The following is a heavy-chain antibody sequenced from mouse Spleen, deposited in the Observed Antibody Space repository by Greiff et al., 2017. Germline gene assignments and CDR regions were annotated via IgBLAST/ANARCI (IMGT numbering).Heavy chain of an antibody. CDR2: INPSNGVT. CDR3: ARNYGSSYIYWYFDV. D-gene: IGHD1-1*01. J-gene: IGHJ1*01. Sequence: VQLQQPGTELVKPWASVKLSCKASGYTFTIYWMHWVKPRPGQGLEWIGNINPSNGVTNYNEKFKSKATLTVDKSSSTAYMQLSSLTSEDSAVYYCARNYGSSYIYWYFDVWGAATTVTVSS. V-gene: IGHV1-53*01. CDR1: GYTFTIYW.